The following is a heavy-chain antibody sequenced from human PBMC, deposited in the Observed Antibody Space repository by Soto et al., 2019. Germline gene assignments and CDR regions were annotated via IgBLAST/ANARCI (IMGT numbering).Heavy chain of an antibody. V-gene: IGHV1-69*01. D-gene: IGHD2-15*01. J-gene: IGHJ4*02. CDR3: ARDCSGGSCYSVGYFDY. CDR2: IIPIFGTA. CDR1: GGTFSSYA. Sequence: QVQLVQSGAEVKKPGSSVKVSCKASGGTFSSYAISWVRQAPGQGLECMGGIIPIFGTANYAQKFQGRVTITADESTSTAYMELSSLRSEDTAVYYCARDCSGGSCYSVGYFDYWGQGTLVTVSS.